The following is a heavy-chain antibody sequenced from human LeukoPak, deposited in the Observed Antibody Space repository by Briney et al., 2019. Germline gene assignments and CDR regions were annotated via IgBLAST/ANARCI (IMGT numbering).Heavy chain of an antibody. CDR1: GFIFDDYA. Sequence: GGSLRLSCAASGFIFDDYAMHWIRQAPGRGLEWVSGISSNSGRVVYADSVKGRFTISRDNAKNSLYLQMNSLRAEDTALYYCAREMGPEISGSYYYWGQGTLVTVSS. CDR3: AREMGPEISGSYYY. CDR2: ISSNSGRV. J-gene: IGHJ4*02. V-gene: IGHV3-9*01. D-gene: IGHD1-26*01.